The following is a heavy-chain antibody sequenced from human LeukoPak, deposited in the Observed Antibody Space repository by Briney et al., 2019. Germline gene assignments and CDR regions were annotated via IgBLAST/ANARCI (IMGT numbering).Heavy chain of an antibody. V-gene: IGHV3-21*01. CDR2: ISSSSSYI. J-gene: IGHJ4*02. CDR3: ARHGGTHKSDYFDY. CDR1: GFTFSSYS. D-gene: IGHD3-16*01. Sequence: PGGSLRLSCAASGFTFSSYSMNWVRQAPGKGLEWVSSISSSSSYIYYADSVKGRFTISRDNAKNALYLQMNSLRAEDTAVYYCARHGGTHKSDYFDYWGQGTLVSVSS.